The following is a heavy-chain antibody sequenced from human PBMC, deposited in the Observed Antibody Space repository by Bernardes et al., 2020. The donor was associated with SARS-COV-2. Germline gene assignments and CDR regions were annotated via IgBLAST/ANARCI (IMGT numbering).Heavy chain of an antibody. CDR3: ARKMEDGDYVFDY. Sequence: SVKVSCKASGGTFSSYAISWVRQAPGQGLEWMGGIIPIFGTANYAQKFQGRVTITADESTSTAYMELSSLRSEDTAVYYCARKMEDGDYVFDYWGQGTLVTVSS. V-gene: IGHV1-69*13. J-gene: IGHJ4*02. CDR2: IIPIFGTA. CDR1: GGTFSSYA. D-gene: IGHD4-17*01.